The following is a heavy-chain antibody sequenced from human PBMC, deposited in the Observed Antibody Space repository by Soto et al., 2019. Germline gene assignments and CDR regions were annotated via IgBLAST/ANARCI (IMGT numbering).Heavy chain of an antibody. CDR3: ARASSGYYYYFDY. CDR1: GFTFSSYG. Sequence: GGSLRLSCAASGFTFSSYGMHWVRQAPGKGLEWVAVIWYDGSNKYYADSVKGRFTISRDNSKNTLYLQMNSLRAEDTAVYYCARASSGYYYYFDYWGQGTLVTVSS. V-gene: IGHV3-33*01. J-gene: IGHJ4*02. D-gene: IGHD3-22*01. CDR2: IWYDGSNK.